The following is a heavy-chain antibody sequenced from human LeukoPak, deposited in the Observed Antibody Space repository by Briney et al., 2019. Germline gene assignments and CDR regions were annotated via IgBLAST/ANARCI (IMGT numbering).Heavy chain of an antibody. CDR3: AAGGVYDLLRY. D-gene: IGHD5/OR15-5a*01. J-gene: IGHJ4*02. Sequence: GASVNVSCKVYGYTLTELSMHWVRQAPGKGLEWMGGFDPGDAETIYAQKFQGRVTMTEDTSTDTAYMELSSLRSEDAAVYYCAAGGVYDLLRYWGQGALVTVSS. CDR2: FDPGDAET. V-gene: IGHV1-24*01. CDR1: GYTLTELS.